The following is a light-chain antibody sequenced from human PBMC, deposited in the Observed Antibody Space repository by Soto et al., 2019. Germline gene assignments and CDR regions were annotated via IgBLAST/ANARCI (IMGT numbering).Light chain of an antibody. CDR3: QQSYRTPPIT. CDR1: QSISSY. Sequence: IHLTQSPASLCASVGDRVTIGCRSSQSISSYLNWYQQKPGKAPKLLIYAASSLQSGVPSRFSGSGSGTDFTLTISSLQPEDFATYYCQQSYRTPPITFGQGTRLEIK. V-gene: IGKV1-39*01. CDR2: AAS. J-gene: IGKJ5*01.